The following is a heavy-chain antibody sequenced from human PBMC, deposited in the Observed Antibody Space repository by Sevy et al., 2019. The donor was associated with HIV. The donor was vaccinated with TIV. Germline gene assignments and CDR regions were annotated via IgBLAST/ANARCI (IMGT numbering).Heavy chain of an antibody. CDR2: ISYDGSNK. D-gene: IGHD3-10*01. Sequence: GGSRRLSCAASGFTFSSYAMHWVRQAPGKGLEWVAVISYDGSNKYYADSVKGRFTISRDNSKNTLYLQMNSLRTEDTAVYYCARDRGSGKNVFFDYWGQGTLVTVSS. CDR3: ARDRGSGKNVFFDY. V-gene: IGHV3-30-3*01. J-gene: IGHJ4*02. CDR1: GFTFSSYA.